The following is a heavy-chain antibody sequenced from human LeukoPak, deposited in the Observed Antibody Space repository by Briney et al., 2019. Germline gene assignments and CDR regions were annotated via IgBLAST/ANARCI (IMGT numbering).Heavy chain of an antibody. J-gene: IGHJ4*02. CDR1: GFTFNNYW. CDR2: VNPGGSIA. Sequence: PGGSLRLSCAASGFTFNNYWIHWVRHAPGKGLVWVSRVNPGGSIANFADSVKGRFTISRDNAKNSLYLQMNSLRAEDTAVYYCARSPMGYYYDSSAPMGWGQGTLVTVSS. CDR3: ARSPMGYYYDSSAPMG. D-gene: IGHD3-22*01. V-gene: IGHV3-74*01.